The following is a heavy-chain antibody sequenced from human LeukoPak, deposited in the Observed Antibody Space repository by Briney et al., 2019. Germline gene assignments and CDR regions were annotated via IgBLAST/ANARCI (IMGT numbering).Heavy chain of an antibody. Sequence: GSSVKVSCMASGYTFTGHYMHLVRQAPGQGLEWIGIIKPCDSVTSYSQNLQGRVTMPRDMSTTTVYMEMASLRSDDTAVYYCARDRKSEIGGAIAGHYMDVWGEGTTVPVS. CDR2: IKPCDSVT. CDR3: ARDRKSEIGGAIAGHYMDV. V-gene: IGHV1-46*01. CDR1: GYTFTGHY. D-gene: IGHD3-16*02. J-gene: IGHJ6*03.